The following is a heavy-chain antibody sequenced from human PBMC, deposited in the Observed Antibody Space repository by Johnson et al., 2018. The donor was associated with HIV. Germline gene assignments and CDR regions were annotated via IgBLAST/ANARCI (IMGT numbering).Heavy chain of an antibody. CDR3: ARGGLGYQNIHDPFDI. Sequence: VQLVESGGGLIQPGGSLRLSCAASGFIVGANYMSWVRQAPGKGPEWVSVIYSGGSTYYATSVKGRFTISRDNSKNTLYLQMNSLRAEDTALYYCARGGLGYQNIHDPFDIWGQGTMVTVSS. D-gene: IGHD3-16*02. CDR2: IYSGGST. J-gene: IGHJ3*02. V-gene: IGHV3-53*01. CDR1: GFIVGANY.